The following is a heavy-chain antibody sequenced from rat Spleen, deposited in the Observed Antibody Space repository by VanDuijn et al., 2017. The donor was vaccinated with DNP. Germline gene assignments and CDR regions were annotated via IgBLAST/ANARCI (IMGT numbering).Heavy chain of an antibody. V-gene: IGHV5-7*01. CDR2: INYDGSSS. J-gene: IGHJ4*01. Sequence: EVQLVESGGGLVQPGRSLKLSCAASGFTFSDYNMAWVRQAPKKGLEWVATINYDGSSSNYRDSVKGRFTISRDNAKSTLYLQMDSLRSDDTATYYCAKGDAWGQGTSVTVSS. CDR1: GFTFSDYN. CDR3: AKGDA.